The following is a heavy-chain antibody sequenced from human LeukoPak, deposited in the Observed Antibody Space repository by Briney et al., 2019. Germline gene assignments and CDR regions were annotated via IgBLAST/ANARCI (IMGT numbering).Heavy chain of an antibody. Sequence: TGGSLRLSCAASGFSVSNKYITWFRQAPGKGLEWVSATYGDGGTNYADSAKGRFTVSRDGSKNTLYLQMNSLRAEDTAVYYCARYEDTRGHYYYGMDVWGQGTTVTVSS. CDR1: GFSVSNKY. J-gene: IGHJ6*02. V-gene: IGHV3-66*01. D-gene: IGHD2-15*01. CDR2: TYGDGGT. CDR3: ARYEDTRGHYYYGMDV.